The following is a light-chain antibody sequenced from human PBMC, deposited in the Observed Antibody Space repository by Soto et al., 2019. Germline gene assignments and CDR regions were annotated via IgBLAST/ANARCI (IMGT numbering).Light chain of an antibody. V-gene: IGKV3-11*01. CDR2: DTS. Sequence: EIVLTQSPATLSLPPGERATLSCRASQSVNKYLAWFQQKLGQPPRLLIYDTSNRATGIPPRFSGSGSGTDFTLTISSLEPEDFAVYYCQQRSNWPPSTFGQGTRLEIK. CDR3: QQRSNWPPST. CDR1: QSVNKY. J-gene: IGKJ5*01.